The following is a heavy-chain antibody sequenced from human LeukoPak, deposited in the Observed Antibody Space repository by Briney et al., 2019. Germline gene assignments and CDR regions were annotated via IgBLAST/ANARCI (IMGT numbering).Heavy chain of an antibody. CDR1: GYTFTGYY. Sequence: ASVKVSCKASGYTFTGYYMHWVRQAPGQGLELMGWINPNSGGTNYAQKFQGRVTMTRDTSISTAYMELSRLRSDDTAVYYCARDSYYDSSGYYSSEYFQHWGQGTLVTVSS. V-gene: IGHV1-2*02. CDR2: INPNSGGT. CDR3: ARDSYYDSSGYYSSEYFQH. J-gene: IGHJ1*01. D-gene: IGHD3-22*01.